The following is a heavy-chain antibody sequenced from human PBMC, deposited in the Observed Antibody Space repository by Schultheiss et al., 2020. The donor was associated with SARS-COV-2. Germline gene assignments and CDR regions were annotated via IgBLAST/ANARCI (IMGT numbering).Heavy chain of an antibody. CDR1: GFTFSSYG. V-gene: IGHV3-33*08. D-gene: IGHD3-22*01. J-gene: IGHJ1*01. CDR3: ASSYFHEISGYYPLDH. Sequence: GGSLRLSCAASGFTFSSYGMHWVRQAPGKGLEWVAVIWHDGSNKYYADSVKGRFIISRDNSNNTLYLQMNSLRAEDTAVYYCASSYFHEISGYYPLDHWGQGTLVTVSS. CDR2: IWHDGSNK.